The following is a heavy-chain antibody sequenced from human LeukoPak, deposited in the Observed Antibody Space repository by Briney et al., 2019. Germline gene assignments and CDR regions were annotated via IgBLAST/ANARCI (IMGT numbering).Heavy chain of an antibody. CDR2: ISAGGSNT. Sequence: GGSLRLSCAASGFTFVNYPLTWVRQTPGKGLFWVSSISAGGSNTYYADSVKGRFTISRDDSKNTLFLQMNSLRAEDTAVYYCASTSGWYEPIDYWGQGTLVTVSS. V-gene: IGHV3-23*01. CDR1: GFTFVNYP. J-gene: IGHJ4*02. CDR3: ASTSGWYEPIDY. D-gene: IGHD6-19*01.